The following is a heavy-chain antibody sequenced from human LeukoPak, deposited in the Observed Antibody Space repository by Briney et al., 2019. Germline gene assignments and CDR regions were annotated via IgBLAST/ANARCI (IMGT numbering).Heavy chain of an antibody. D-gene: IGHD1-26*01. J-gene: IGHJ4*02. V-gene: IGHV3-30-3*01. CDR3: ARRSSGSPPYYFDY. Sequence: GGSLRLSCAASGFTFSSYAMHWVRQAPGKGLEWVAVILYDGSNKYYADSVKGRFTISRDNAKNTLYLQMNSLRAEDTAVYYCARRSSGSPPYYFDYWGQGTLVTVSS. CDR1: GFTFSSYA. CDR2: ILYDGSNK.